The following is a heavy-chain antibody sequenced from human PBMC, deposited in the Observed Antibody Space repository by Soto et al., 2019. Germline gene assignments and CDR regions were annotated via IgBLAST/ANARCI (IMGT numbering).Heavy chain of an antibody. D-gene: IGHD1-26*01. J-gene: IGHJ5*02. CDR3: ARDHSGSYYDHRWFDP. CDR2: IIPIFGTA. V-gene: IGHV1-69*13. CDR1: GGTFSSYA. Sequence: SVKVSCKASGGTFSSYAISGVRQAPGQGLEWMGGIIPIFGTANYAQKFQGRVTITADESTSTAYMELSSLRSEDTAVYYCARDHSGSYYDHRWFDPWGQGTLVAVSS.